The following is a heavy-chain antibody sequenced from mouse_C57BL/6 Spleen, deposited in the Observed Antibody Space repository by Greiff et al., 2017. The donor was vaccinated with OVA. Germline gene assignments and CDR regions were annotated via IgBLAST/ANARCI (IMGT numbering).Heavy chain of an antibody. CDR2: INYDGSST. J-gene: IGHJ2*01. V-gene: IGHV5-16*01. Sequence: EVQLQESEGGLVQPGSSMKLSCTASGFTFSDYYMAWVRQVPEKGLEWVANINYDGSSTYYLDSLKSRFIISRDNAKNILYLQMSSLKSEDTATYYCARMGGYYDYDRVFDYWGQGTTLTVSS. D-gene: IGHD2-4*01. CDR1: GFTFSDYY. CDR3: ARMGGYYDYDRVFDY.